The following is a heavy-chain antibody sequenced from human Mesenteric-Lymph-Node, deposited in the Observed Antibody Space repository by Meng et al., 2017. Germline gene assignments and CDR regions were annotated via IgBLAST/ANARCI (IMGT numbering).Heavy chain of an antibody. J-gene: IGHJ4*01. CDR1: GFTVSSNY. CDR2: IDSGGTT. CDR3: ATDRAYCGDGGCYSTPLDY. Sequence: GGPLRLSCAASGFTVSSNYMSWVRQAPGKGLEWVSVIDSGGTTYYADSVTGRFTISRDKSKNTLYLQMNSLRGEDTAVYYCATDRAYCGDGGCYSTPLDYWGRGTPVTVSS. V-gene: IGHV3-66*02. D-gene: IGHD2-15*01.